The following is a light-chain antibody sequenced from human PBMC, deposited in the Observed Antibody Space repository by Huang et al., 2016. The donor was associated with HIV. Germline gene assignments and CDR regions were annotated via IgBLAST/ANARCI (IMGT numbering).Light chain of an antibody. CDR1: QSVSTN. CDR2: GAS. V-gene: IGKV3-15*01. J-gene: IGKJ2*01. Sequence: MMTQSPAILSVSPGERATLSCRASQSVSTNLDWYQQKPGQAPRLLIYGASTRATGISARFSGNGSGTDFNFSISSLQSEDFALYFCQQYNNWPMYTFGQGTQVEVK. CDR3: QQYNNWPMYT.